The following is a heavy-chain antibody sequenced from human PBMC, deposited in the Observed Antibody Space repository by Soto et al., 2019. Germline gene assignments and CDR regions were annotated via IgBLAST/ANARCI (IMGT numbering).Heavy chain of an antibody. CDR1: GFAFSASA. D-gene: IGHD3-9*01. Sequence: EVQLVESGGGLVQPGGSLTLSCAASGFAFSASAIHWVRQASGRGLEWVGRVRSEAHSYAAAYAASVKGRFTISRDDSKKTAYLQLNSLKTGDTAGYYCTRYDTFDYWGQGTLGTVSS. CDR3: TRYDTFDY. V-gene: IGHV3-73*02. J-gene: IGHJ4*02. CDR2: VRSEAHSYAA.